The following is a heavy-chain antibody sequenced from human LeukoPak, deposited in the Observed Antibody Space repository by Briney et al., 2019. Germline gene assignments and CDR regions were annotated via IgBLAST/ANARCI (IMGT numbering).Heavy chain of an antibody. J-gene: IGHJ5*01. D-gene: IGHD3-10*01. CDR2: ISASGGNT. CDR1: GFTFSSYA. V-gene: IGHV3-23*01. Sequence: RGSLRLSCAASGFTFSSYAMSWVRQAPGKGLEWVSTISASGGNTYYADFVKGRFTISRDNSNNTLYLQWNSLRAEDTAVYFCAKGSITLVRGIILSFGVFGSWGQGTLVTVSS. CDR3: AKGSITLVRGIILSFGVFGS.